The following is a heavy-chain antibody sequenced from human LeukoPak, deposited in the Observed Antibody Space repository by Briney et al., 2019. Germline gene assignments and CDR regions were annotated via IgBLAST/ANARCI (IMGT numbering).Heavy chain of an antibody. D-gene: IGHD6-13*01. Sequence: GGSLRLSCAASGFTYSNYGMSWVRQAPGKGLEWVSAIGSSGGSKYYTDSVKGRFTVSRDNSKNTLYLEMNSLRAEDTAVYYCASLISGTGTVNWGQGTLVTVSS. J-gene: IGHJ4*02. CDR2: IGSSGGSK. V-gene: IGHV3-23*01. CDR3: ASLISGTGTVN. CDR1: GFTYSNYG.